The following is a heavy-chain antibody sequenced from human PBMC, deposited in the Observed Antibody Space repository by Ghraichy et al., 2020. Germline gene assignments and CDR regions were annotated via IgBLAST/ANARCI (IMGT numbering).Heavy chain of an antibody. J-gene: IGHJ4*02. CDR3: ARDPGGPATAILDFDY. V-gene: IGHV1-69*04. CDR1: GGTFSSYT. Sequence: SVKVSCKASGGTFSSYTISWVRQAPGQGLEWMGRIIPILGIANYAQKFQGRVTITADKSTSTAYMELSSLRSEDTAVYYCARDPGGPATAILDFDYWGQGTLVTVSS. D-gene: IGHD2-2*02. CDR2: IIPILGIA.